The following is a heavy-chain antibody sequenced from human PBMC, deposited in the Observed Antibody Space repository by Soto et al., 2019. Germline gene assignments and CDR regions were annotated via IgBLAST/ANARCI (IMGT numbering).Heavy chain of an antibody. CDR3: ARGNTVVTAAGAFDI. V-gene: IGHV1-69*04. CDR2: IIPILGIA. J-gene: IGHJ3*02. D-gene: IGHD2-15*01. Sequence: GASVKVSCKASGYTFPSYDINWVRQATGQGLEWMGRIIPILGIANYAQKFQGRVTITADKSTSTAYMELSSLRSEDTAVYYCARGNTVVTAAGAFDIWGQGTMVTVSS. CDR1: GYTFPSYD.